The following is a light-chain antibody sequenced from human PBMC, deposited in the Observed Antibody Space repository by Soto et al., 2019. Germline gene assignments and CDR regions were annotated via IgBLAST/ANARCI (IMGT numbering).Light chain of an antibody. CDR2: TVS. CDR3: MQGSYWPT. CDR1: QSLVVSDGNNY. V-gene: IGKV2-30*01. J-gene: IGKJ5*01. Sequence: DVVLTQSPLSLSVTLGQPASISCRSSQSLVVSDGNNYLNWFQQRPGQSPRRLIYTVSKRDSGVPDRFSGSGSGTYFTLRISRVEAEDIAIYYCMQGSYWPTFGQGTRLEIK.